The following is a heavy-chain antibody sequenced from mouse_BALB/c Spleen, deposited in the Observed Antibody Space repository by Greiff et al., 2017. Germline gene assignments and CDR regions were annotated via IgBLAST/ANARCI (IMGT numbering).Heavy chain of an antibody. Sequence: QVQLKESGAELAKPGASVKMSCKASGYTFTSYWMHWVKQRPGQGLEWIGYINPSTGYTEYNQKFKDKATLTADKSSSTAYMQLSSLTSEDSAVYYCARGMYGNYEDAMDYWGQGTSVTVSS. D-gene: IGHD2-10*02. V-gene: IGHV1-7*01. CDR2: INPSTGYT. CDR3: ARGMYGNYEDAMDY. CDR1: GYTFTSYW. J-gene: IGHJ4*01.